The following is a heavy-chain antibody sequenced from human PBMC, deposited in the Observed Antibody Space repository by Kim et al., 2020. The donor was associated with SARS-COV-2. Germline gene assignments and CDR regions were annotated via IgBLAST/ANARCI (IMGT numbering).Heavy chain of an antibody. CDR3: ARRLSYTYYYDY. D-gene: IGHD3-16*02. V-gene: IGHV4-59*08. Sequence: NYNPSLQSRVTISVDTSKNQFSLKLSSVTAADTAVYYCARRLSYTYYYDYWGQGTLVTVSS. J-gene: IGHJ4*02.